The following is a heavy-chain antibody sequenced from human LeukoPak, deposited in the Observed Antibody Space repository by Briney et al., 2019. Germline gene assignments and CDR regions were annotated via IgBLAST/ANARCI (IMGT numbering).Heavy chain of an antibody. D-gene: IGHD6-13*01. CDR1: GFTFDDYG. J-gene: IGHJ4*02. CDR3: ARDLIIAAAGSGGAGDY. CDR2: INWNGGST. Sequence: PGGSPRLSCAASGFTFDDYGMSWVRQAPGKGLEWVSGINWNGGSTGYADSVKGRFTISRDNAKNSLYLQMNSLRAEDTALYYCARDLIIAAAGSGGAGDYWGQGTLVTVSS. V-gene: IGHV3-20*04.